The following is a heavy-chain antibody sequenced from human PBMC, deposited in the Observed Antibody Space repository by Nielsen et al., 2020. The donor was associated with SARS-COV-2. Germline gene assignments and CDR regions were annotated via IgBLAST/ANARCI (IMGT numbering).Heavy chain of an antibody. CDR1: GFTFSDYY. CDR3: ARGLLGQYFQH. Sequence: GGSLRLSCAASGFTFSDYYMSWIRQAPGKGLEWVSYISSSSSYTNYADSVKGRFTISRDNAKNSLYLQMNSLRAEDTAMYYCARGLLGQYFQHWGQGTLVTVSS. J-gene: IGHJ1*01. V-gene: IGHV3-11*05. D-gene: IGHD3-16*01. CDR2: ISSSSSYT.